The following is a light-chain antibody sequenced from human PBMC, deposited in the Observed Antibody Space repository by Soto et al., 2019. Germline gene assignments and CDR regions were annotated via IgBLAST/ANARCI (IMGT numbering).Light chain of an antibody. CDR1: TGAVTSAYY. Sequence: QAVVTQEPSLTVSPGGTVTLTCASSTGAVTSAYYPNWFQQKPGQAPRALIYSTSNKHPWTPARFSGSLLGGKAALTRSGVQPEDEAEYYCLLYYGGARVFGGGTKVTVL. CDR2: STS. CDR3: LLYYGGARV. J-gene: IGLJ3*02. V-gene: IGLV7-43*01.